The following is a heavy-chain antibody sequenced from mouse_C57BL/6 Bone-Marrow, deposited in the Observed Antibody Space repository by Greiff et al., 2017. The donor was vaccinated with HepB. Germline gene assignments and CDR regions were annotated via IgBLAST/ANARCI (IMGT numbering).Heavy chain of an antibody. J-gene: IGHJ2*01. CDR1: GFTFSDYY. V-gene: IGHV5-16*01. CDR3: ARDLDYFDY. CDR2: INYDGSST. Sequence: DVKLVESEGGLVQPGSSMKLSCTASGFTFSDYYMAWVRQVPEKGLEWVANINYDGSSTYYLDSLKSRFIISRDNAKNIIYLQMSSLKSEDTATYYCARDLDYFDYWGQGTTLTVSS.